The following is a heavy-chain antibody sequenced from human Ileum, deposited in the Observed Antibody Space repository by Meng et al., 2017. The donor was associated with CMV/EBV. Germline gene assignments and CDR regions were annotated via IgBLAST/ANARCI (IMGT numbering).Heavy chain of an antibody. D-gene: IGHD1-26*01. CDR1: GGSFSGYY. CDR3: SRGLGGSYYGALAY. J-gene: IGHJ4*02. Sequence: SDTLSLTCAVYGGSFSGYYWSWIPQPPGKGLEWIGEINHSGSTNYNPSLKSRVTISVDTSKNQCSLKLSSVTAADTAVYYCSRGLGGSYYGALAYWGQGTLVTVSS. V-gene: IGHV4-34*01. CDR2: INHSGST.